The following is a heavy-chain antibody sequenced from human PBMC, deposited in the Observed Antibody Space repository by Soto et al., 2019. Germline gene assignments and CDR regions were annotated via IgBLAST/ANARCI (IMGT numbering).Heavy chain of an antibody. CDR1: GYSFTSYW. Sequence: PGESLKISCKGSGYSFTSYWIGWVRQMPGKGLEWMGIIFPDDGETRYSPSFQGQVTISADKSTTTAYLKWSSLKASDTATYFCARQGFSKQYYYGMDIWGQGTAVTGSS. D-gene: IGHD4-4*01. V-gene: IGHV5-51*01. CDR2: IFPDDGET. CDR3: ARQGFSKQYYYGMDI. J-gene: IGHJ6*02.